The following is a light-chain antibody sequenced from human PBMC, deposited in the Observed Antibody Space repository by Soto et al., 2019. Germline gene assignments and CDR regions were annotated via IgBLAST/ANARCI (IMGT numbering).Light chain of an antibody. Sequence: QSVLTQPPSVSAAPGQKVTISCSGSRSNIGNNYVSWYQHLPGTAPKLLIYDNNKRPSGIPDRFSGSKSGTSATLGITGLQTGDEADYYCGTWDSSLSVVFGGVFGGGTKLIVL. CDR2: DNN. CDR1: RSNIGNNY. J-gene: IGLJ2*01. V-gene: IGLV1-51*01. CDR3: GTWDSSLSVVFGGV.